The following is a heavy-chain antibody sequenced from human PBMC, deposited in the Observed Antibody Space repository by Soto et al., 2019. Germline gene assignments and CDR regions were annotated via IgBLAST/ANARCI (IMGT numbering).Heavy chain of an antibody. D-gene: IGHD2-15*01. CDR2: IIPIFGTA. J-gene: IGHJ5*02. CDR1: GGTFSSYA. Sequence: ASVKVSCKASGGTFSSYAISWVRQAPGQGLEWMGGIIPIFGTANYAQKFQGRVTITADESTSTAYMELSSLRSEDTAVYYCARAIDCSGGRCYLNWFDPWGQGTLVTVSS. CDR3: ARAIDCSGGRCYLNWFDP. V-gene: IGHV1-69*13.